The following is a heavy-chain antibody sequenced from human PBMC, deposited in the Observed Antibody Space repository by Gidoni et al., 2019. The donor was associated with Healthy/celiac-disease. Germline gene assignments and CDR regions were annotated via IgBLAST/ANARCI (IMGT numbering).Heavy chain of an antibody. CDR2: ISYDGSNK. CDR3: ARSCGGDCYGDPSDAFDI. J-gene: IGHJ3*02. V-gene: IGHV3-30-3*01. D-gene: IGHD2-21*01. CDR1: GFTFSSYS. Sequence: QVQLVESGGGVVHPGRSLRLSCAASGFTFSSYSMHWVRQAPGKGLEWVAVISYDGSNKYYADSVKGRFTISRDNSKNTLYLQMNSLRAEDTAVYYCARSCGGDCYGDPSDAFDIWGQGTMVTVSS.